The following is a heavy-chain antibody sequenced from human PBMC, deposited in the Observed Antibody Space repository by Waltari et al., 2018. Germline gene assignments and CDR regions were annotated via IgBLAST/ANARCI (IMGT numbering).Heavy chain of an antibody. V-gene: IGHV4-34*01. J-gene: IGHJ4*02. CDR3: ARPHSYYYDSSGYPFDY. CDR1: GGSFSGYY. CDR2: INHNGST. D-gene: IGHD3-22*01. Sequence: QVQLQQWGAGLLKPSETLSLTCAVYGGSFSGYYWSWIRQPPGKGLEWIGEINHNGSTNYNPSLKSRVTISVDTSKNQFSLKLSSVTAADTAVYYCARPHSYYYDSSGYPFDYWGQGTLVTVSS.